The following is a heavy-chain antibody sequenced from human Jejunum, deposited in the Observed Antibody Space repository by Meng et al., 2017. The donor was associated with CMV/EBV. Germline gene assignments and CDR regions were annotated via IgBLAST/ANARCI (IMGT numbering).Heavy chain of an antibody. CDR1: S. D-gene: IGHD2-2*01. Sequence: SWGSIRQSPGEGLEWLASIYHSGITYYNPSLKSRVTMSVDTSKNQFSLKLTSVTAADTAVYYCARDCSTISCYMGGYYYYYGSDVWGQGTTVTVSS. V-gene: IGHV4-38-2*02. CDR3: ARDCSTISCYMGGYYYYYGSDV. J-gene: IGHJ6*02. CDR2: IYHSGIT.